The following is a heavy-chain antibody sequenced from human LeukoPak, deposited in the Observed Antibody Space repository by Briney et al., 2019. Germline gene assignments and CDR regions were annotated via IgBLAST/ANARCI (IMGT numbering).Heavy chain of an antibody. J-gene: IGHJ4*02. CDR2: IRYDGSNE. CDR3: AKDWGEWELLPYYFDH. Sequence: GGSLRLSCAASGFTFSNFGMHWVRQTPGKGLEWVAFIRYDGSNEYFADSVKGRFTISRDNSKSTLYLQMNTLRAEDTAFYFCAKDWGEWELLPYYFDHWGQGTLVTVSS. CDR1: GFTFSNFG. D-gene: IGHD1-26*01. V-gene: IGHV3-30*02.